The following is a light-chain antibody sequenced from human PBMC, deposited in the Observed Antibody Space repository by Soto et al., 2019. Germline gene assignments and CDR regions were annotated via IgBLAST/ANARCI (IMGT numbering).Light chain of an antibody. Sequence: QSVLTQPASVSGSPGQSITISCTGTSSDVGGYNYVSWYQQHPGKAPKLMICEVTNRPSGVSNRFSGSKSGNTASLTISGLQAEDEADYYCGSYTRSYTWVFGGGTKLTVL. CDR1: SSDVGGYNY. CDR3: GSYTRSYTWV. V-gene: IGLV2-14*01. J-gene: IGLJ3*02. CDR2: EVT.